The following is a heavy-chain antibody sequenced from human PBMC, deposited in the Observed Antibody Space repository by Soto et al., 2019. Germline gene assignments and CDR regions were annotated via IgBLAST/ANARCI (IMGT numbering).Heavy chain of an antibody. J-gene: IGHJ6*02. V-gene: IGHV4-34*01. CDR3: ARFVLLWFGPEFYNYGMDV. Sequence: SETLSLTCAVYGGSFSGYYWSWIRQPPGKGLEWIGEINHSGGTNYNPSLKSRVTISVDTSKNQFSLKLSSVTAADTAVYYCARFVLLWFGPEFYNYGMDVWGQGTTVTVSS. D-gene: IGHD3-10*01. CDR2: INHSGGT. CDR1: GGSFSGYY.